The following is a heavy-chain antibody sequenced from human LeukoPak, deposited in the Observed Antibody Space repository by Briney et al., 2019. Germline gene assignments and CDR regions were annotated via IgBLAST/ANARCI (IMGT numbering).Heavy chain of an antibody. CDR1: GFTFSSYS. CDR2: ISSSSSYI. Sequence: PGGSLRLSCAASGFTFSSYSMNWVRQAPGKGLEWVSSISSSSSYIYYADSVKGRFTISRDNAKNSLYLQMNSLRADDTAVYYCAPTYCGGDCYYGYWGQGTLVTVSS. J-gene: IGHJ4*02. D-gene: IGHD2-21*01. V-gene: IGHV3-21*04. CDR3: APTYCGGDCYYGY.